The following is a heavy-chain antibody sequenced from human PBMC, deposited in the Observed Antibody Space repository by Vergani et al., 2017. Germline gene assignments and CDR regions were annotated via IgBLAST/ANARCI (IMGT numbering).Heavy chain of an antibody. CDR2: ISSRSSYI. J-gene: IGHJ3*02. CDR3: ARSEQSAVAAYYDAFDI. D-gene: IGHD6-19*01. V-gene: IGHV3-21*01. CDR1: GFTFSSYS. Sequence: VQLVESGGGVVQPGRSLRLSCAASGFTFSSYSMNWVRQAPGKGLEWVSSISSRSSYIYYADSVKGRFTISRDNAKNSLYLQMNSLRAEDTAVYYCARSEQSAVAAYYDAFDIWGQGTMVTVSS.